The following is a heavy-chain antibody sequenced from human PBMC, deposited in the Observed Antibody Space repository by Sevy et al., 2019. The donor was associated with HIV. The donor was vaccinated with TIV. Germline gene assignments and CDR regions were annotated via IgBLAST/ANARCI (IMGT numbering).Heavy chain of an antibody. CDR2: INSDGSIT. CDR1: GFTFTTYW. CDR3: ARDQFSYFDY. D-gene: IGHD3-3*01. J-gene: IGHJ4*02. V-gene: IGHV3-74*01. Sequence: GGSLRLSCATSGFTFTTYWMHWVRQSPGKGLVWVSRINSDGSITDYADSVKGRFTMSRDNAKNTLCLQMNSLRAEDTAVYYCARDQFSYFDYWGQGTLVTVSS.